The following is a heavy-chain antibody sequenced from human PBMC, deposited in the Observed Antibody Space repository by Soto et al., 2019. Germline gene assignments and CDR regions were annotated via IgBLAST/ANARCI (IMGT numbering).Heavy chain of an antibody. CDR2: IYYSGST. CDR3: ARLSYYYYMAV. CDR1: GGSISSSSYY. Sequence: SETLSLTCTVSGGSISSSSYYWGWIRQPPGKGLEWIGYIYYSGSTNYNPSLKSRVTISVDTSKNQFSLKLSSVTAADTAVYYCARLSYYYYMAVWGKGTTVTVSS. V-gene: IGHV4-39*07. J-gene: IGHJ6*03.